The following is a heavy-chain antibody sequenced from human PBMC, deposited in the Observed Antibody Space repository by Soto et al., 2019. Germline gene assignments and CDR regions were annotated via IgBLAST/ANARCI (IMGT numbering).Heavy chain of an antibody. J-gene: IGHJ6*03. Sequence: MHWVRQAPGKGLESISFITSSNTIYYADSVKGRFTISRDNAKNSLYLQMNSLRAEDTAVYYCARDARLLDVRGKGTTVTVSS. V-gene: IGHV3-48*01. CDR3: ARDARLLDV. CDR2: ITSSNTI.